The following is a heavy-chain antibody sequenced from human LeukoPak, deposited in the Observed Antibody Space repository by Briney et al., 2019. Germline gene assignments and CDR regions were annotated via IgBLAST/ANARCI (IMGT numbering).Heavy chain of an antibody. D-gene: IGHD6-13*01. V-gene: IGHV3-7*05. Sequence: GGSLRLSCAASGFTFSSYWMSWVRQAPGKGLEWVANIKQDGSEKYYVDSVKGRFTISRGNAKNSLYLQMNSLRAEDTAVYYCAREAAAAHPDFWGQGTLVVVSA. J-gene: IGHJ4*02. CDR2: IKQDGSEK. CDR1: GFTFSSYW. CDR3: AREAAAAHPDF.